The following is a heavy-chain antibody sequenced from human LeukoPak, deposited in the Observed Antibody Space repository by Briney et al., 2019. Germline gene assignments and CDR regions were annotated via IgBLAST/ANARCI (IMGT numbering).Heavy chain of an antibody. Sequence: GGSLRLSCAASGFSFSSYGMHWVRQAPGKELEWVAFIPYDGSYKYYVDSVKGRFTISRDNSKNTLYLQMNSLRAEDTAVYYCAKVVLVYYYMDVWGKGTTVTVSS. CDR1: GFSFSSYG. D-gene: IGHD3-3*02. CDR2: IPYDGSYK. CDR3: AKVVLVYYYMDV. V-gene: IGHV3-30*02. J-gene: IGHJ6*03.